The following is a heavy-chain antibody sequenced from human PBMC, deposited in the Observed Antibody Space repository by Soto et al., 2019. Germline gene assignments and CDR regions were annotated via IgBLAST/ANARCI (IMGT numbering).Heavy chain of an antibody. V-gene: IGHV3-23*01. CDR2: IYGGGHGT. D-gene: IGHD2-21*01. CDR1: GFTFSNYA. CDR3: ATDRIVDISRPS. Sequence: PGGSLRLSCAASGFTFSNYAMIWVRQAPGKGLEWVSHIYGGGHGTYYADSVKGRFTISRDNSRNILYLQMYSLRVEDTAMYYCATDRIVDISRPSWGQGTLVTVSS. J-gene: IGHJ4*02.